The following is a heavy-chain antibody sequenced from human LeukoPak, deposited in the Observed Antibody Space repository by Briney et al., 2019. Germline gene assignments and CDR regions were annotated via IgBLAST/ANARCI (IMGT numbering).Heavy chain of an antibody. CDR2: IYYSGST. V-gene: IGHV4-59*01. Sequence: PSETLSLTCTVSGGSISSYYWSWIRQPPGKGLEWIGYIYYSGSTNYNPSLKSRVTISVVTSKSQFSLKQSSVTAADTAVYYCARAGGWVNYFDSWGQGTLVTVSS. J-gene: IGHJ4*02. D-gene: IGHD6-19*01. CDR1: GGSISSYY. CDR3: ARAGGWVNYFDS.